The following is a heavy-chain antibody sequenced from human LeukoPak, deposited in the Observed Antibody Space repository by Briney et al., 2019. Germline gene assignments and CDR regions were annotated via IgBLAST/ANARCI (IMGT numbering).Heavy chain of an antibody. V-gene: IGHV5-51*01. D-gene: IGHD3-16*01. CDR1: GYSFTSYW. CDR3: ARAEERFGELYPAFDY. CDR2: IYPSDSNT. J-gene: IGHJ4*02. Sequence: GESLKISCEGSGYSFTSYWIGWVRQMSGKGLEWMGIIYPSDSNTIYSPSFQGQVTISADKSMSTAYLQWSSLKASDTAVYYCARAEERFGELYPAFDYWGQGVLVTVSS.